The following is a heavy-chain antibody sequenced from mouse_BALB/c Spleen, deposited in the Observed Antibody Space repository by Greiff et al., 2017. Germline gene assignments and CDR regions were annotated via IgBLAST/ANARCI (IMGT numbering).Heavy chain of an antibody. J-gene: IGHJ2*01. Sequence: EVQGVESGGDLVKPGGSLKLSCAASGFTFSSYGMSWVRQTPDKRLEWVATISSGGSYTYYPDSVKGRFTISRDNAKNTLYLQMSSLKSEDTAMYYCARGVDFFFDDWGQGTTLTVSS. CDR3: ARGVDFFFDD. D-gene: IGHD1-1*01. CDR2: ISSGGSYT. CDR1: GFTFSSYG. V-gene: IGHV5-6*01.